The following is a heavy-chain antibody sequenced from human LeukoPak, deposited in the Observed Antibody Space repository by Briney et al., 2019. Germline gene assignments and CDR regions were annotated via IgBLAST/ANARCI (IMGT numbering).Heavy chain of an antibody. D-gene: IGHD4-11*01. J-gene: IGHJ4*02. CDR3: AKSPSTEGVDFDY. CDR2: ISGSGGST. V-gene: IGHV3-23*01. Sequence: GGSLRLSCAASGFTFSTNYMSWVRQAPGKGLEWVSAISGSGGSTYYADSVKGRFTISRDNSKNTLYLQMNSLRAEDTAVYYCAKSPSTEGVDFDYWGQGTLVTVSS. CDR1: GFTFSTNY.